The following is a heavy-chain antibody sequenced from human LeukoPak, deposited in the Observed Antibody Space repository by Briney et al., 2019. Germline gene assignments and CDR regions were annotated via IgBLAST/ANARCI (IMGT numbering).Heavy chain of an antibody. CDR3: ARRAYSTAYWKHFDS. CDR2: IYYHENT. CDR1: GYSISSGYY. J-gene: IGHJ4*02. Sequence: SETLSLTCTVSGYSISSGYYWGWIRQPPGKGLEWIGSIYYHENTYYNSSLKSRVTISVDTSKNQFSLKLNSVTAADTAVYFCARRAYSTAYWKHFDSWGQGTLVTVSS. D-gene: IGHD1-1*01. V-gene: IGHV4-38-2*02.